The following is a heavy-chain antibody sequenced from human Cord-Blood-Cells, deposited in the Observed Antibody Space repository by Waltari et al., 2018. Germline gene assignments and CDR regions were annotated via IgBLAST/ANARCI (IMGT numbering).Heavy chain of an antibody. V-gene: IGHV4-39*01. J-gene: IGHJ2*01. Sequence: QLQLQESGPGLVKPSETLSLTCTVSGGSISSSSYYWGWIRQPPGKGLEWSGSIYYSCSTYSPPSLKRRVPISVDTSKNQFSLKLSSVTAADTAVYYCARALTAWYFDLWGRGTLVTVSS. CDR2: IYYSCST. CDR1: GGSISSSSYY. CDR3: ARALTAWYFDL. D-gene: IGHD7-27*01.